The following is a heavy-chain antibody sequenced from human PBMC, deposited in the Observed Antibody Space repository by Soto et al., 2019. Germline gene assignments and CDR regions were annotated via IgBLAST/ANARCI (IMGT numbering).Heavy chain of an antibody. CDR2: IYYSGST. CDR1: AGSPSPKNYL. Sequence: ASEDPSLPCTGSAGSPSPKNYLLCRILHPPRKGLEWIGSIYYSGSTYHNPSLKSRVTISVDTSKNQFSLKLSSVTAADTAVYYCARQRNFVFWRGYISCFDPCGQGTLVTVSS. D-gene: IGHD3-3*01. CDR3: ARQRNFVFWRGYISCFDP. J-gene: IGHJ5*02. V-gene: IGHV4-39*01.